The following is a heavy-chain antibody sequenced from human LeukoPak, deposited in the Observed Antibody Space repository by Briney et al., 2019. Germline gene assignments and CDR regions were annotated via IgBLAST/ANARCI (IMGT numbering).Heavy chain of an antibody. Sequence: GGFLRLSRAASGFTFSSYAMSWVRQAAGKGLELVSAISGSGGSKYYADSVKGRSTISRDNSKNPLYLQMNRMRAEDTAVYCCAKVGPDYDILTGYFDYLVQGTLVTVSS. CDR2: ISGSGGSK. D-gene: IGHD3-9*01. CDR3: AKVGPDYDILTGYFDY. V-gene: IGHV3-23*01. J-gene: IGHJ4*02. CDR1: GFTFSSYA.